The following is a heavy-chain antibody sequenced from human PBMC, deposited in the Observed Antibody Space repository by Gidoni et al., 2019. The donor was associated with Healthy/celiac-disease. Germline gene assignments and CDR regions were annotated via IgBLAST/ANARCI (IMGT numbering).Heavy chain of an antibody. Sequence: EVQLVESGGGLVKPGGSLRLSCAASGFTFSSYSMNWVRQAPGKGLEWVSSISSSSSYIYYADSVKGRFTISRDNAKNSLYLQMNSLRAEDTAVYYCARDRKGYSYGYYFDYWGQGTLVTVSS. J-gene: IGHJ4*02. D-gene: IGHD5-18*01. CDR2: ISSSSSYI. CDR1: GFTFSSYS. V-gene: IGHV3-21*01. CDR3: ARDRKGYSYGYYFDY.